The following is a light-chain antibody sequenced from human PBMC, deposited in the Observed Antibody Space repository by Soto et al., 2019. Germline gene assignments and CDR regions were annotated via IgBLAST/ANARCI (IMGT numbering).Light chain of an antibody. CDR3: QQYADQFT. CDR1: QDIRNY. J-gene: IGKJ3*01. V-gene: IGKV1-33*01. Sequence: DIPMTQSPSPLSASVGDRVTITCQASQDIRNYLNWYQKKPGKAPKLLIYDASSLETGVPSRFSGSGSGTEFTFTISSLQPEDFATYYCQQYADQFTFGPGTKVDVQ. CDR2: DAS.